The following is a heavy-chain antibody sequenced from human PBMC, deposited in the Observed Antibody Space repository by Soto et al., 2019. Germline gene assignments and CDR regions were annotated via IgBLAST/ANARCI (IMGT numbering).Heavy chain of an antibody. J-gene: IGHJ5*02. CDR3: AGEVGGTGLHL. D-gene: IGHD3-9*01. Sequence: QVQLVQSGAEVKKPGSSVRVSCRTSGGTFKKYGFSWVRQAPGQGLEWMGGIIPMYGIANYGQIFQGRLTITEDESTDTVYMDLTSLQRESPAVYYCAGEVGGTGLHLWGQGTQVTVSS. CDR2: IIPMYGIA. CDR1: GGTFKKYG. V-gene: IGHV1-69*12.